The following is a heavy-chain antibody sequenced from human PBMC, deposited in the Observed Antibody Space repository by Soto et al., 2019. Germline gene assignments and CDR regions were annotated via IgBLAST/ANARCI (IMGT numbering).Heavy chain of an antibody. J-gene: IGHJ5*02. CDR3: AKDRRAGGNSAFYFDL. Sequence: GGSLRLSCAASGFTFSSYAMSWVRQAPGKGLEWVSLISATGGGTYYADSVKGRFTISRDNSHNTLYLQVHSLTAEDTAVYYCAKDRRAGGNSAFYFDLWGQGAQVTVSS. V-gene: IGHV3-23*01. CDR1: GFTFSSYA. D-gene: IGHD3-16*01. CDR2: ISATGGGT.